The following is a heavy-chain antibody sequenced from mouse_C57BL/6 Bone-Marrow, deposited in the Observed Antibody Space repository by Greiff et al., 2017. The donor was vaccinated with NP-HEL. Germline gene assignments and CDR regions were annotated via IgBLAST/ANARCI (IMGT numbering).Heavy chain of an antibody. V-gene: IGHV3-8*01. CDR1: GYSITSDY. Sequence: EVKLQESGPGLAKPSQTLSLTCSVTGYSITSDYWNWIRKFPGNKLEYMGYISYSGSTYYNPSLKSRISITRDTSKNQYYLQLNSVTTEDTATYYCARYRDGYYVYWYFDVWGTGTTVTVSS. D-gene: IGHD2-3*01. J-gene: IGHJ1*03. CDR3: ARYRDGYYVYWYFDV. CDR2: ISYSGST.